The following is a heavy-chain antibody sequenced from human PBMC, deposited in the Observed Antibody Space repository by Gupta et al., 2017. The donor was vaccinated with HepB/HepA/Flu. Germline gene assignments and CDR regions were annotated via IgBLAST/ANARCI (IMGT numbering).Heavy chain of an antibody. D-gene: IGHD3-22*01. CDR3: ASRGYDSSGYHFDY. CDR1: GLTVSSNY. J-gene: IGHJ4*02. V-gene: IGHV3-53*01. CDR2: IYSGGST. Sequence: EVQLVESGGGLIQPGGSLRLSCAAAGLTVSSNYMSWVRQAPGKGLEWVSVIYSGGSTYYADSVKGRFTISRDNSKNTLYLQMNSLRAEDTAVYYCASRGYDSSGYHFDYWGQGTLVTVSS.